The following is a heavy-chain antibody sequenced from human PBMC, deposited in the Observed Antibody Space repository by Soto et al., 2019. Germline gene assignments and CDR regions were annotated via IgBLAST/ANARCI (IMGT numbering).Heavy chain of an antibody. CDR3: ASGKDYAEGGY. CDR2: ISSSSSTI. V-gene: IGHV3-48*02. CDR1: GFTFSSYS. J-gene: IGHJ4*02. Sequence: VQLVESGGGLVQPGGSLRLSCAASGFTFSSYSMNWVRQAPGKGLEWVSYISSSSSTIYYADSVKGRFTISRDNAKHPLYLHMNILREEDTAVYYCASGKDYAEGGYWGQGTLVTVSS. D-gene: IGHD4-17*01.